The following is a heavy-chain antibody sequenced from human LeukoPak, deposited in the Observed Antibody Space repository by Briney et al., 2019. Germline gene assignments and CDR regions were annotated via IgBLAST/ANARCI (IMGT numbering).Heavy chain of an antibody. Sequence: GGSLRLSCAASGFTFSNYWMHWVRQAPGKGLVWVSRINSDESSTSYADSVKGRFTISRDNAKNTLYLQMNSLRAEDTAVYYCARGIRGMTSWFDPWGQGTLVTVSS. CDR1: GFTFSNYW. V-gene: IGHV3-74*01. CDR2: INSDESST. D-gene: IGHD1-1*01. J-gene: IGHJ5*02. CDR3: ARGIRGMTSWFDP.